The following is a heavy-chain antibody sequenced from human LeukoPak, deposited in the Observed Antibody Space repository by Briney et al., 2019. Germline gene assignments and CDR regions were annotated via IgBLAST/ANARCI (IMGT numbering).Heavy chain of an antibody. CDR3: ARAYDSSGYPPSYYFDY. J-gene: IGHJ4*02. V-gene: IGHV3-23*01. D-gene: IGHD3-22*01. CDR1: GVTFSSYG. Sequence: GGSLRLSCEASGVTFSSYGMSWVRQAPGKGPEWVSGISGSGGGTYYADSVKGRFAISRDNSKNTLYLQMNSLRAEDTAVYYCARAYDSSGYPPSYYFDYWGQGTLVTVSS. CDR2: ISGSGGGT.